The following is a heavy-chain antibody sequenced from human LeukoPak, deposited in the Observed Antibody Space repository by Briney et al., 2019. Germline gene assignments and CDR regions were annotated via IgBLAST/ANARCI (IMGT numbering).Heavy chain of an antibody. J-gene: IGHJ6*03. CDR3: ARGLSYYDSSTVSFLLPSYYYYMDV. V-gene: IGHV1-8*01. Sequence: ASVKVSCKASGYTFTSYDINWVRQATGQGLEWMGWMNPNSGNTGYAQKFQGRVTMTRDTSISTAYMELSRLRSDDTAVYYCARGLSYYDSSTVSFLLPSYYYYMDVWGKGTTVTVSS. CDR1: GYTFTSYD. D-gene: IGHD3-22*01. CDR2: MNPNSGNT.